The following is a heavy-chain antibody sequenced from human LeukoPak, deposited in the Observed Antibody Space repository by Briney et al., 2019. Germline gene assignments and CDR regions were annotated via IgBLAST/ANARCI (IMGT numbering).Heavy chain of an antibody. J-gene: IGHJ5*02. CDR1: GFTFSSYS. D-gene: IGHD6-19*01. CDR2: ISSSSSYI. Sequence: GGSLRLSCAASGFTFSSYSMNWVRQAPGKGLEWVSSISSSSSYIYYADSVKGRFTISRDNAKNSLYLQMNSLRAEDTAVYYCARDYVRYSSGVNWFDPWGQGTLVTVSS. V-gene: IGHV3-21*01. CDR3: ARDYVRYSSGVNWFDP.